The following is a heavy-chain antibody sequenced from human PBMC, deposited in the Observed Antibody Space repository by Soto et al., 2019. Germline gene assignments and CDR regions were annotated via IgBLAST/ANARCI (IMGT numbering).Heavy chain of an antibody. CDR1: GVTFRSYS. CDR2: ISSSSTYI. V-gene: IGHV3-21*01. D-gene: IGHD2-21*02. Sequence: PAGSPKISCAASGVTFRSYSMNWFRKNQGKGLEWVSSISSSSTYINYADSVKGRFTISRDNAKNSLYLQMNSLRAEDTAVYYSARDSRVEMTSINDYWGQGTLVTVSS. CDR3: ARDSRVEMTSINDY. J-gene: IGHJ4*02.